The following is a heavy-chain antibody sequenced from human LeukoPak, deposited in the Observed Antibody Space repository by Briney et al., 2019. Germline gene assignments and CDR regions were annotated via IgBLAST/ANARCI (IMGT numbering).Heavy chain of an antibody. CDR2: ISYDGSNK. CDR1: GFTFSSYA. V-gene: IGHV3-30-3*02. Sequence: GGSLRLSCAASGFTFSSYAMHWVRQAPGKGLEWVAVISYDGSNKYYADSVKGRFTISRDNSKNTLYLQMNSLRAGDTAVYYCAKIWSGYSDAFDIWGQGTMVTVSS. J-gene: IGHJ3*02. D-gene: IGHD3-3*01. CDR3: AKIWSGYSDAFDI.